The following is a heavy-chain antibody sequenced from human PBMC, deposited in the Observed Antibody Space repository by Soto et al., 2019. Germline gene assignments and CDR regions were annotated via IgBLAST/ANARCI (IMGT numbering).Heavy chain of an antibody. CDR3: AGFTEGDYGDYVAFDY. J-gene: IGHJ4*02. V-gene: IGHV1-69*02. CDR1: GGTFSSYT. D-gene: IGHD4-17*01. Sequence: ASVKVSCKASGGTFSSYTISWVRQAPGQGLEWMGRIIPILGIANYAQKFQGRVTITADKSTSTAYMELSSLRSEDTAVYYCAGFTEGDYGDYVAFDYWGQGTLVTVSS. CDR2: IIPILGIA.